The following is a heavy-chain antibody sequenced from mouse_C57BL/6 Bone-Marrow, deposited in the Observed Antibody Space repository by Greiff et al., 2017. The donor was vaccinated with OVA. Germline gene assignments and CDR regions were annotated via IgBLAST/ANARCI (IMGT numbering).Heavy chain of an antibody. CDR3: ARVYGNYSGGFAY. CDR1: GFTFSDYY. V-gene: IGHV5-16*01. D-gene: IGHD2-1*01. J-gene: IGHJ3*01. Sequence: VQLKESEGGLVQPGSSMKLSCTASGFTFSDYYMAWVRQVPEKGLEWVANINYDGSSTYYLDSLKSRFIISRDNAKNILYLQMSSLKSEDTATYYCARVYGNYSGGFAYWGQGTLVTVSA. CDR2: INYDGSST.